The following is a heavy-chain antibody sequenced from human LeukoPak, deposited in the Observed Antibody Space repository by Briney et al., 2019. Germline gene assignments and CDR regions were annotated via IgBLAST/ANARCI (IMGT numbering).Heavy chain of an antibody. CDR2: IYHSGST. Sequence: EWIGYIYHSGSTKYTPSLTRRVTISVDTSNNHFSLKLSSVTAADTAVYYCARGQWLPVFDFWGQGTLVTVSS. J-gene: IGHJ4*02. V-gene: IGHV4-61*03. D-gene: IGHD3-22*01. CDR3: ARGQWLPVFDF.